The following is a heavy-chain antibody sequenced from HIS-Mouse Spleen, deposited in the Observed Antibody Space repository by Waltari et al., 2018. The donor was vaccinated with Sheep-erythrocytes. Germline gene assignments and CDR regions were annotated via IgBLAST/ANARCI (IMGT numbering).Heavy chain of an antibody. Sequence: QVQLQESGPGLVKPSETLSLTCTVSGYSISSGYYWGWIRQPQGKGLEWIGSIYHRGSTYDNPSLKGRDTISVDTSKNQFSLKLSSVTAADTAVYYCASQPNWGYWYFDLWGRGTLVTVSS. J-gene: IGHJ2*01. CDR1: GYSISSGYY. CDR2: IYHRGST. D-gene: IGHD7-27*01. V-gene: IGHV4-38-2*02. CDR3: ASQPNWGYWYFDL.